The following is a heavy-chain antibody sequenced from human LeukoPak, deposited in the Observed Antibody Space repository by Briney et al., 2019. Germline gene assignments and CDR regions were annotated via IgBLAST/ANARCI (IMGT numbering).Heavy chain of an antibody. CDR1: GYSFTSYW. V-gene: IGHV5-51*01. CDR3: ARPDGGSYLVGDAFDI. CDR2: IYPGDSDT. Sequence: GESLKISCQGSGYSFTSYWIGWVRQMPGKGLEWMGIIYPGDSDTRYSPSFQGQVTISADKSISTAYLQWSSLKASDTAMYYCARPDGGSYLVGDAFDIWGQGTMVTVSS. J-gene: IGHJ3*02. D-gene: IGHD1-26*01.